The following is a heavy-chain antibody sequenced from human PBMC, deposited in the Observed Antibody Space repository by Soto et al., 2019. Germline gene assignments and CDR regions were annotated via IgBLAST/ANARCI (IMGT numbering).Heavy chain of an antibody. CDR1: GFFFSSYT. J-gene: IGHJ4*02. CDR2: FSATSENT. V-gene: IGHV3-23*01. D-gene: IGHD6-19*01. Sequence: EVQLLESGGGLVQPGGSLRLSCVGSGFFFSSYTMTWVRQAPGKGLEWVSSFSATSENTYYADSVRGRFTISRDNSKNTLFLEMNSLSAEDTAMYYCAKARDQQCVRLPFDGWGQGILVIVSS. CDR3: AKARDQQCVRLPFDG.